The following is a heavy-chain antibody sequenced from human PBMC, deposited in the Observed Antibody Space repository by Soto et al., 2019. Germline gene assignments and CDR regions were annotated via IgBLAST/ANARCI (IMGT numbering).Heavy chain of an antibody. CDR3: ASTAWNYISADDD. Sequence: GGSLRLSCAASGFTVSSNYMSWVRQAPGKGLEWVSVIYSGGSTYYADSVKGRFTISRDNSKNTLYLQMNSLRAEDTAVYYCASTAWNYISADDDWGQGTLVTVSS. D-gene: IGHD1-7*01. V-gene: IGHV3-53*01. CDR1: GFTVSSNY. CDR2: IYSGGST. J-gene: IGHJ4*02.